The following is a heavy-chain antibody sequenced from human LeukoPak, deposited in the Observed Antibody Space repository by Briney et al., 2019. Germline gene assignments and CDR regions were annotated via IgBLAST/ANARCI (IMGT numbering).Heavy chain of an antibody. V-gene: IGHV4-59*01. Sequence: SETLSLTCTVSGGSISVYYCNWIRQPPGKGLDCIGYMYYTGSTNYNPSLKSRLSISVDTSKNQLSLKLSSVTAEDTAVYYCARDSSYYYDSSGYYCDYWGQGTLVTVSS. CDR2: MYYTGST. D-gene: IGHD3-22*01. J-gene: IGHJ4*02. CDR1: GGSISVYY. CDR3: ARDSSYYYDSSGYYCDY.